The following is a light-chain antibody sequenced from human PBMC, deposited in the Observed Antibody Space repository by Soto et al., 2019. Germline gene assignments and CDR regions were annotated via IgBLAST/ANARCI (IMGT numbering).Light chain of an antibody. CDR3: EQDHCVCLPT. V-gene: IGKV1-5*03. CDR1: QSISNW. CDR2: KAS. J-gene: IGKJ4*01. Sequence: DIQMTQSPSTLSASVGDRVTITCRASQSISNWLAWYQQKPGKAPKLLIYKASSLESGVPSRFSGSGSGTEFRLTISEWKRDDFASYYCEQDHCVCLPTFGGGTKVDIK.